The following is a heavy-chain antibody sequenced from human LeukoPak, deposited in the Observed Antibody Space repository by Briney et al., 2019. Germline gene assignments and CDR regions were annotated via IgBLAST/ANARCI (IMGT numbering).Heavy chain of an antibody. J-gene: IGHJ4*02. V-gene: IGHV1-46*01. CDR2: INPSGGST. D-gene: IGHD3-10*01. Sequence: AASVKVSCKASGYIFTKYYMHWVRQAPGQGLEWMGTINPSGGSTTYAQKFQGRVTMTRDTSTSTVYMELSSLRSEDTAVYYCARDHGSAYYRAPRHWGQGTLVTVSS. CDR3: ARDHGSAYYRAPRH. CDR1: GYIFTKYY.